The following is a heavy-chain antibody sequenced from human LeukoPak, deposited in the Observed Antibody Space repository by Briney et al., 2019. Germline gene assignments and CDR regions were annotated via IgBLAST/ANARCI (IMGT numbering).Heavy chain of an antibody. CDR3: ARDRPLIVVVPAAMDYYYYMDV. CDR1: GFTFDDYG. Sequence: PGGSLRLSCAASGFTFDDYGMSWVPHAPGEGLEWVSDINWNGGSTGYADSVKGRFTISRDNAKNSLYLQMNSLRAEDTALYYCARDRPLIVVVPAAMDYYYYMDVWGKGTTVTVSS. CDR2: INWNGGST. D-gene: IGHD2-2*01. V-gene: IGHV3-20*04. J-gene: IGHJ6*03.